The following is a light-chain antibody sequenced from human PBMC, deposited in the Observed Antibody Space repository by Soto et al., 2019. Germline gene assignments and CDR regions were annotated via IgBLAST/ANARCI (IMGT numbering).Light chain of an antibody. CDR1: QSLSINY. Sequence: ENVLTQSPGTLSLSPGERATLSCRASQSLSINYVAWYQQRPGQAPRLLIYAASSRAAGIPDRFSGSGSGTDSTLDISRLEPEDFAVYYCQEYENTPGTFGRGTRLETK. V-gene: IGKV3-20*01. J-gene: IGKJ5*01. CDR3: QEYENTPGT. CDR2: AAS.